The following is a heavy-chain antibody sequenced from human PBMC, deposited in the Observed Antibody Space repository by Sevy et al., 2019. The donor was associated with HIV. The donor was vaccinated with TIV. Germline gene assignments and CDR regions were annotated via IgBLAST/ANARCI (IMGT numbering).Heavy chain of an antibody. CDR3: ATGYNNGYDY. D-gene: IGHD5-18*01. CDR2: IWNDGNDK. CDR1: GFSFSNYA. J-gene: IGHJ4*02. Sequence: GGSLRLSCVASGFSFSNYAMHWVRQAPGKGLEWVAVIWNDGNDKSYADSVKGRFTISRDNAKNTLYLQMNSLRAEDTAIYYCATGYNNGYDYWGQGTMVTVS. V-gene: IGHV3-33*01.